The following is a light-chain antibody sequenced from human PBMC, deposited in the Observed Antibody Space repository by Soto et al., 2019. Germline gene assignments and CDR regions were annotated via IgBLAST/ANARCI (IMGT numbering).Light chain of an antibody. J-gene: IGKJ4*01. CDR1: QGIRHY. CDR3: LQDYNYPRT. V-gene: IGKV1-6*01. Sequence: AIQMTQSPSSLSASVGDRVTITCRASQGIRHYLGWYQQKPGKAPKLLIYAASSLQSGDPSRFSGSGSGTDFTLTISSLQPEDFATYYCLQDYNYPRTFGGGTKVEIK. CDR2: AAS.